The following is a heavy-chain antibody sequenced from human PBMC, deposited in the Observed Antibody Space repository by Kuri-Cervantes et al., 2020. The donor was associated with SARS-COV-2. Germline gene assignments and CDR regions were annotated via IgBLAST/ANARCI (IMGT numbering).Heavy chain of an antibody. J-gene: IGHJ3*02. V-gene: IGHV4-61*02. D-gene: IGHD2-15*01. CDR1: GGSISSGSYY. CDR3: ASSGHKVAFDI. Sequence: SETLSLTCTVSGGSISSGSYYWSWIRQPAGKGLEWIGRIYTSGSTNYNPSLKSRVTISVDTSKNQLSLKLSSVTAADTAVYYCASSGHKVAFDIWGQGTMVTVSS. CDR2: IYTSGST.